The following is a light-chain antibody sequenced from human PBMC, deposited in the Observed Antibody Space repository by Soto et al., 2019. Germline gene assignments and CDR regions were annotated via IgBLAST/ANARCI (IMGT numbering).Light chain of an antibody. CDR2: DAS. CDR3: HKCDYLPI. Sequence: DIQMTQSPSSLSASVGDRVTITCQASHDITSYLNWYQHKPGKAPKLLIYDASIWEAGVPSRFSRSGSRTDFTFTNSSLQPEDVATYYFHKCDYLPIFGPGTTVDFK. J-gene: IGKJ3*01. CDR1: HDITSY. V-gene: IGKV1-33*01.